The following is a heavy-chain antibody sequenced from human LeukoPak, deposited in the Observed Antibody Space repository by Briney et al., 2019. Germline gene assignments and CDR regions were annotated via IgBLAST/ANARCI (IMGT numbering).Heavy chain of an antibody. Sequence: GGSLRLSCAASGFTFSGYSMNWIRQAPGKGLEWVSSFGTRSTSVYHAGSVKGRFAISRDNAKNSLYLQMNSLRAEDTALYYCAREVSEGFDFWGQGTLVTVSS. CDR2: FGTRSTSV. J-gene: IGHJ4*02. V-gene: IGHV3-21*01. CDR1: GFTFSGYS. CDR3: AREVSEGFDF. D-gene: IGHD3-22*01.